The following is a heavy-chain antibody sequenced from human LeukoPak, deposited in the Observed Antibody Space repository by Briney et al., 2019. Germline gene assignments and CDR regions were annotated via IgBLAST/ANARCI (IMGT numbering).Heavy chain of an antibody. CDR3: ARVPIRRHYESTGYYYEDP. J-gene: IGHJ5*02. CDR1: GYTFTGYY. CDR2: INPNSGGT. Sequence: ASVKVSCKASGYTFTGYYMHWVRQAPGQGLEWMGWINPNSGGTNYAQKFQGRVTMTRDTSISTAYMELSRLRPDDTAVYYCARVPIRRHYESTGYYYEDPWGQGTLVTVSS. V-gene: IGHV1-2*02. D-gene: IGHD3-22*01.